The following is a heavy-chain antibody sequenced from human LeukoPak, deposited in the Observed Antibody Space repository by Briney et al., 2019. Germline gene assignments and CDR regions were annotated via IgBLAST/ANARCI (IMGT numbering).Heavy chain of an antibody. V-gene: IGHV3-23*01. CDR2: ISSSGDST. D-gene: IGHD1-1*01. CDR1: GFTFSSYW. Sequence: GGSLRLSCAASGFTFSSYWMSWVRQAPGKGLEWVSAISSSGDSTYYADPVKGRFTISRDNSKNTLYLQMNSLRAEDSAEYYCAKSLLTTATGTGRAFDIWGQGTMVTVSA. J-gene: IGHJ3*02. CDR3: AKSLLTTATGTGRAFDI.